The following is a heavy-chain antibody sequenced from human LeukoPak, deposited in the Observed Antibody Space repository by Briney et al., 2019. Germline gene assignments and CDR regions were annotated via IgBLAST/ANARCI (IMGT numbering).Heavy chain of an antibody. J-gene: IGHJ5*02. CDR2: IYYSGST. V-gene: IGHV4-31*03. D-gene: IGHD5-18*01. CDR1: GDSINSGGYY. CDR3: ASHVDTAFRFDP. Sequence: SETLSLTCTVSGDSINSGGYYWTWLRQDPGMGLEWIVYIYYSGSTYYNPSLRSRVTLSLDTSKNQFSLKLNSVTAADTAVYYCASHVDTAFRFDPWGQGTLVTVSS.